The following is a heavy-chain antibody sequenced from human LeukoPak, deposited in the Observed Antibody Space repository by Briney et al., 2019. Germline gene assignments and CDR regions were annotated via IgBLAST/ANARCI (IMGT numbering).Heavy chain of an antibody. CDR2: IIPIFGTA. Sequence: SVKVSCKASGGAFSSYAISWVRQAPGQGLEWMGGIIPIFGTANYAQKFQGRGTITTDESTSTAYLELSSLRSEDTAVYYCARAESGDDYDSSGYYSLSLDYWGQGTLVTVSS. D-gene: IGHD3-22*01. V-gene: IGHV1-69*05. CDR1: GGAFSSYA. J-gene: IGHJ4*02. CDR3: ARAESGDDYDSSGYYSLSLDY.